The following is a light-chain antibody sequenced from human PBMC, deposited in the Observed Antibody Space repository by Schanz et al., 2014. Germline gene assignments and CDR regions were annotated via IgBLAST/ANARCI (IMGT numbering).Light chain of an antibody. V-gene: IGKV3-20*01. CDR3: QQYGSSPRT. CDR2: GAS. J-gene: IGKJ1*01. Sequence: EIVLTQSPATLSLSPGERATLSCRASQSVSSFLAWYQQKPGQAPRLLIYGASSRSAGIPDRFSGSGSGTDFTLTISRLEPEDFVVDYCQQYGSSPRTFGQGTKVEVK. CDR1: QSVSSF.